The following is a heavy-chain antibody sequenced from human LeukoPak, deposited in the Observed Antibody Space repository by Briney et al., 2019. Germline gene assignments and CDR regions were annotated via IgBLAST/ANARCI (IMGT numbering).Heavy chain of an antibody. D-gene: IGHD2-2*01. J-gene: IGHJ4*02. Sequence: GASVKVSCKASGYTFTSYYVHWVRQAPGQGLEWMGMINPSGGSTSYAQKFQGRVTMTTDTSTNTAYMELRSLRSDDTAVYYCASWAGYCSSNNCYATSLDYWGQGTLVTVSA. CDR3: ASWAGYCSSNNCYATSLDY. CDR1: GYTFTSYY. V-gene: IGHV1-46*01. CDR2: INPSGGST.